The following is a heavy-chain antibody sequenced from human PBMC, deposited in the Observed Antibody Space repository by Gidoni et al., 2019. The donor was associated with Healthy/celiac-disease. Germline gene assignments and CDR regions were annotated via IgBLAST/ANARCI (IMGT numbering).Heavy chain of an antibody. CDR2: INPNSGGT. CDR1: GYTFTGYY. V-gene: IGHV1-2*06. D-gene: IGHD5-12*01. CDR3: ARDLGDGYNYYYYGMDV. Sequence: QVQLVQSGAEVKKPGASVKVSCQASGYTFTGYYMHWVRQAPGQGLEWMGRINPNSGGTNYAQKFQGRVTMTRDTSISTAYMELSRLRSDDTAVYYCARDLGDGYNYYYYGMDVWGQGTTVTVSS. J-gene: IGHJ6*02.